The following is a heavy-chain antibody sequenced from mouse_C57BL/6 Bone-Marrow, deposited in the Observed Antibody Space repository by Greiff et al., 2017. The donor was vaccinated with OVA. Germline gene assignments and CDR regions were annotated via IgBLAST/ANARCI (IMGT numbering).Heavy chain of an antibody. V-gene: IGHV1-64*01. J-gene: IGHJ2*01. CDR2: INPNSGST. CDR3: ARGGGPFDY. Sequence: QVQLQQPGAELVKPGASVKLSCKASGYTFTSYWMHWVKQRPGQGLEWIGMINPNSGSTNYNEKFTSKATLTVDKSSSTAYMQLSSLTSEDSAVYYCARGGGPFDYGGQGTTLTVSS. CDR1: GYTFTSYW.